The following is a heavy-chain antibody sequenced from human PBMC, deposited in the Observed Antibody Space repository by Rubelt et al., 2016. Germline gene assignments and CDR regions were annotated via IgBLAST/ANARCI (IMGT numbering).Heavy chain of an antibody. V-gene: IGHV1-69*10. CDR3: AAGEGYNYIDDY. D-gene: IGHD5-24*01. Sequence: QVQLVQSGAEMKKPGSSVKVSCKASGGTFSDYSISWVRQAPGQGLEWMGGIMPILGIPNYAQKFQGRVTITADKSTSRAYMELSSLRSEDTAIYYCAAGEGYNYIDDYWGQGTLVTVSS. CDR1: GGTFSDYS. J-gene: IGHJ4*02. CDR2: IMPILGIP.